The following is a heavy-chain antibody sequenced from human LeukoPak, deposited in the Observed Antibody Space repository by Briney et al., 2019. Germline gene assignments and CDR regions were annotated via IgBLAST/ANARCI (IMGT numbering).Heavy chain of an antibody. Sequence: PGGSPRLSCAASGFMFGTYWMSWVRQAPGRGLEWVANIKEDGNMKQYADSVRGRFTISRDNAKSSLYLQMSGLRAEDSAVYYCARDETSGYFVYWGQGTLVTVSS. D-gene: IGHD2-15*01. J-gene: IGHJ4*02. V-gene: IGHV3-7*01. CDR1: GFMFGTYW. CDR2: IKEDGNMK. CDR3: ARDETSGYFVY.